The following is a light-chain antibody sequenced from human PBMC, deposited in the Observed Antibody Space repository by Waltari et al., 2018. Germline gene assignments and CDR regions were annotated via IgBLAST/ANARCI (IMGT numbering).Light chain of an antibody. V-gene: IGLV2-11*01. CDR1: SSDVGGYNY. CDR3: CSYAGSYTSL. Sequence: QSALTQPRPVSGSPGQSVTISCTGTSSDVGGYNYVSWYQQHPGKAPKLMIYDVSKRPSGVPHRFSGSKSGNTASLTISGLQAEDEADYYCCSYAGSYTSLFGGGTKLTVL. CDR2: DVS. J-gene: IGLJ2*01.